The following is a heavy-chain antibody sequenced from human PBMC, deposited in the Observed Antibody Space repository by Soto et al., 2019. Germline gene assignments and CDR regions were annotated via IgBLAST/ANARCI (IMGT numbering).Heavy chain of an antibody. CDR1: GFTFSMYS. Sequence: GGSLRLSCAASGFTFSMYSMSWVRQTPGKGLEWVAKIPQDGVDGHYADSVKGRFTISRDNGKNSLYRQMNNLRAEDTAVYYCARDHLILPAHDFFYGSDVWGRGATVTVSS. V-gene: IGHV3-7*03. D-gene: IGHD2-21*02. CDR3: ARDHLILPAHDFFYGSDV. J-gene: IGHJ6*02. CDR2: IPQDGVDG.